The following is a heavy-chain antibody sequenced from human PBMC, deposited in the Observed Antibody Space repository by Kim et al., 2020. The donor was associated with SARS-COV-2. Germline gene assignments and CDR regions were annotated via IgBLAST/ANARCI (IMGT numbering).Heavy chain of an antibody. Sequence: GGSLRLSCAASGFTFGDYGMSWVRQAPGKGLEWVSGINWTGGSTGYADSVKGRFTISRDNAKNSLYLQMNSLRAEDTALYYCARDGYYYGSGSYPNHYWGQGTPGHRLL. CDR1: GFTFGDYG. CDR3: ARDGYYYGSGSYPNHY. D-gene: IGHD3-10*01. V-gene: IGHV3-20*04. CDR2: INWTGGST. J-gene: IGHJ4*02.